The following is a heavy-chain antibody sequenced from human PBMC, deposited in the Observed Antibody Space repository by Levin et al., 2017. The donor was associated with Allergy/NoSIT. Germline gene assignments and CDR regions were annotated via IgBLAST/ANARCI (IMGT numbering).Heavy chain of an antibody. D-gene: IGHD4-17*01. CDR1: GFTFSTYA. Sequence: GGSLRLSCAASGFTFSTYAMSWVRQAPEKGLEWVSTISRGDGSTYYADSVKGRFTISRDNSKNTLYLQMNSLGDEDTAVYYCVKAVYGDYGGVDYWGQGTLVTVSS. CDR3: VKAVYGDYGGVDY. V-gene: IGHV3-23*01. CDR2: ISRGDGST. J-gene: IGHJ4*02.